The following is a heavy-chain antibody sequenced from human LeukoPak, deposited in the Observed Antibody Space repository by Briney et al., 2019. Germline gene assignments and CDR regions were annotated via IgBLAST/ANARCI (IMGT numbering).Heavy chain of an antibody. D-gene: IGHD6-6*01. J-gene: IGHJ4*02. CDR2: IYPGDSDT. V-gene: IGHV5-51*01. CDR1: GYSFTSYW. Sequence: ESLKISXKGSGYSFTSYWIGWVRPLPGKGLEWMGIIYPGDSDTRYSPSFQGQVTISADKSISTAYLQWSSLKASDTAMYYCARQGSSSGHAIDYWGQGTLVTVSS. CDR3: ARQGSSSGHAIDY.